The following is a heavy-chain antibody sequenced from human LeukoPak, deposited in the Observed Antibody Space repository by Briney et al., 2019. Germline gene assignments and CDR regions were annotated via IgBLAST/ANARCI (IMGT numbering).Heavy chain of an antibody. CDR1: GFTFSNAW. CDR3: PTDGVGVEGATYDN. Sequence: GGSLRLSRAASGFTFSNAWMSSVRQAPGRGREWVCWIKSTTDGGTTDYAALVKGRFTISRADSKNTLYLKMNSLKTEDKAVSYCPTDGVGVEGATYDNWGQGTLVSVSS. V-gene: IGHV3-15*01. CDR2: IKSTTDGGTT. D-gene: IGHD1-26*01. J-gene: IGHJ4*02.